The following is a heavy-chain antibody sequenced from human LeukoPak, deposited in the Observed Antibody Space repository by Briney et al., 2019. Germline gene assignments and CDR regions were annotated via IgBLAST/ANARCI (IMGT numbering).Heavy chain of an antibody. CDR2: IYYSGST. D-gene: IGHD3-22*01. Sequence: PSETLSLTCTVSGGSISSYYWSWIRQPPGKGLEWIGYIYYSGSTNYNPSLKSRVTISVDTSKNQFSLKLSSVTAADTAVYYCAREGRVVVTTRAFDIWGQGTMVTVSS. V-gene: IGHV4-59*01. CDR1: GGSISSYY. J-gene: IGHJ3*02. CDR3: AREGRVVVTTRAFDI.